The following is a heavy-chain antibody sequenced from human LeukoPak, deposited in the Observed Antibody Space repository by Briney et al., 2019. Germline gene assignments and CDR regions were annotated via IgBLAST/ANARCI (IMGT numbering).Heavy chain of an antibody. V-gene: IGHV3-23*01. CDR2: ISGGSGST. D-gene: IGHD3-22*01. CDR1: GFTVSSNY. Sequence: PGGSLRLSCAASGFTVSSNYMSWVRQAPGKGLAWVSTISGGSGSTYCADSVKGRFTISRDNSKNTLYLRMNSLRDEDTAVYYCAKHRFESGGYHSTDWGQGTLVTVSS. CDR3: AKHRFESGGYHSTD. J-gene: IGHJ4*02.